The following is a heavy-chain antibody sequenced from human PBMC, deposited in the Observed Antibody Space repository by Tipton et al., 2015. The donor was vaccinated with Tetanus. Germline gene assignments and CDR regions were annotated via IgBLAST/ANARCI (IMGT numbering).Heavy chain of an antibody. CDR3: ARDRGGGRVVRLNWFDP. V-gene: IGHV4-31*03. J-gene: IGHJ5*02. Sequence: TLSLTCSVSGDSISSGGYFWNWVRQHPEKGLEWLGYIYYSGDTYSNPSLKSRITMSVDTLKNQFSLKLTSVTAADTAVFYCARDRGGGRVVRLNWFDPWGQGTLVTISS. CDR2: IYYSGDT. CDR1: GDSISSGGYF. D-gene: IGHD3-10*01.